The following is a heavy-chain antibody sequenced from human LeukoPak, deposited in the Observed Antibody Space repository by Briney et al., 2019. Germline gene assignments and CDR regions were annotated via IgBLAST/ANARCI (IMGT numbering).Heavy chain of an antibody. V-gene: IGHV4-61*02. CDR2: IYTSGST. CDR1: GGSISSGSDY. J-gene: IGHJ4*02. D-gene: IGHD5-24*01. Sequence: SETLSLTCTVSGGSISSGSDYWSWIRQPAGKGLEWIGRIYTSGSTNYNPSLKSRVTISVDTSKNQFSLKLSSVTAPDPAVLYGARADGYKRGGFDYGGQGTLVTVSS. CDR3: ARADGYKRGGFDY.